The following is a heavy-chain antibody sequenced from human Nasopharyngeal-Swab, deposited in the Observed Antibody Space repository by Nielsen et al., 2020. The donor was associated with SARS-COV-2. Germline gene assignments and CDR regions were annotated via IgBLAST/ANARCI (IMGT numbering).Heavy chain of an antibody. Sequence: GVLKISCAASGFAFSTYAMSWVRQAPGKGLEWVSALSANGGRTYYADSVKGRFTISRDNSKNTLYLQMNTLRAEDTAAYYCAKDRAWGLDYWGQGTLVTVSS. J-gene: IGHJ4*02. CDR1: GFAFSTYA. D-gene: IGHD1-26*01. CDR2: LSANGGRT. V-gene: IGHV3-23*01. CDR3: AKDRAWGLDY.